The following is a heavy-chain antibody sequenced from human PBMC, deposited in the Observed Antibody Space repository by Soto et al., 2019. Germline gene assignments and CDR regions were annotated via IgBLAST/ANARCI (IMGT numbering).Heavy chain of an antibody. D-gene: IGHD6-6*01. CDR2: IYYSGST. Sequence: SETLSLTCTVSGGSISSGGYYWSWIRQHPGKGLEWIGYIYYSGSTYYNPSLKSRVTISVDTSKNQFSLKLSSVTAADTAVYYCARVWGIAARQGPLTFDYWGQGTLVTVS. J-gene: IGHJ4*02. CDR1: GGSISSGGYY. V-gene: IGHV4-31*03. CDR3: ARVWGIAARQGPLTFDY.